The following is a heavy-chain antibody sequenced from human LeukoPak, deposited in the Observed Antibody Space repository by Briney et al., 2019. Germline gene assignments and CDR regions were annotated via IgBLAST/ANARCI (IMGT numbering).Heavy chain of an antibody. Sequence: PGESLRLSCAASGFTFSSYAMSWVRQAPGKGLEWVSAISGSGGSTYYADSVKGRFTISRDNSKNTLYLQMNSLRAEDTAVYYCAKIADPFRYYDASDYFDYWGQGTLVTVSS. CDR1: GFTFSSYA. CDR2: ISGSGGST. V-gene: IGHV3-23*01. J-gene: IGHJ4*02. D-gene: IGHD3-22*01. CDR3: AKIADPFRYYDASDYFDY.